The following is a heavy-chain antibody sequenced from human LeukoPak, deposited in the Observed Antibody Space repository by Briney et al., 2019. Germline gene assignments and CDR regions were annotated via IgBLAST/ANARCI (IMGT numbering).Heavy chain of an antibody. CDR2: ISYDGSNK. CDR1: GFTFSSYV. D-gene: IGHD4-17*01. V-gene: IGHV3-30*18. CDR3: AKDMDHDYDDYGFDY. Sequence: GGSLRLSCAASGFTFSSYVMHWVRQAPGKGLGWVAFISYDGSNKYYADSVEGRCTISRDNSKNTVYLQMNSLRAEDTAVYYCAKDMDHDYDDYGFDYWGQGTPVTVSS. J-gene: IGHJ4*02.